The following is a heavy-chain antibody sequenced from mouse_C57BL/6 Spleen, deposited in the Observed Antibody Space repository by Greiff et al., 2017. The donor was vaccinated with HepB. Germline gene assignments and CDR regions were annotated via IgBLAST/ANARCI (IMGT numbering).Heavy chain of an antibody. J-gene: IGHJ4*01. CDR2: IWSGGSK. D-gene: IGHD4-1*01. CDR3: ARNKVKLGDAMDY. Sequence: QVQLQQSGPGLVQPSQSLSIICSVSGFQLPRYGVHWVRQSPGKGLEGVGGIWSGGSKDYNAAFIYRLSLSKDNSKSQVFFKMNSLQADDTAIYYCARNKVKLGDAMDYWGQGTSVTVSS. V-gene: IGHV2-2*01. CDR1: GFQLPRYG.